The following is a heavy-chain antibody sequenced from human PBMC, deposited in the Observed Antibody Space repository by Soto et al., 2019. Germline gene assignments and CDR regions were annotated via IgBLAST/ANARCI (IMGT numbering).Heavy chain of an antibody. D-gene: IGHD2-2*01. CDR3: ARAAVVVPAAIRVIYYFDY. CDR1: GGSISSGGYY. CDR2: IYYSGST. Sequence: QVQLQESGPGLVKPSQTLSLTCTVSGGSISSGGYYWSWIRQHPGKGLEWIGYIYYSGSTYYNPSLKSRVTISVDTSKNQFSLKLSSVTAADTAVYYCARAAVVVPAAIRVIYYFDYWRQGTLVTVSS. V-gene: IGHV4-31*03. J-gene: IGHJ4*02.